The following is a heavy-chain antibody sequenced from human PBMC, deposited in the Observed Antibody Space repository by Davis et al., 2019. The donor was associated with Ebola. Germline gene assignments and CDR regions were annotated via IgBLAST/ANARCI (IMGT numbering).Heavy chain of an antibody. Sequence: GGSLRLSCAASGFTFATYVMSCVRQVPGKGLEWVSGIYGGDTHYADSVKGRFTISRDNSKNTLHLQMNSLRVEDTAVYYCAKSGLSVGVVKYHYGMDVWGKGTTVTVSS. CDR3: AKSGLSVGVVKYHYGMDV. CDR1: GFTFATYV. CDR2: IYGGDT. D-gene: IGHD3-3*01. J-gene: IGHJ6*04. V-gene: IGHV3-23*03.